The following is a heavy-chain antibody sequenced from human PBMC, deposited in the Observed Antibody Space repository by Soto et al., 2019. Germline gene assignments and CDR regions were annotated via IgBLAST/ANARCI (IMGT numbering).Heavy chain of an antibody. Sequence: GGSLRLSCAASGLTFSSYGMHWVRQAPGKGLEWVAVIWYDGSNKYYADSVKGRFTISRDNSKNTLYLQMNSLRAEDTAVYYCARDNSGRYDILTGSPDYWGQGTLVTVSS. V-gene: IGHV3-33*01. CDR3: ARDNSGRYDILTGSPDY. D-gene: IGHD3-9*01. CDR2: IWYDGSNK. CDR1: GLTFSSYG. J-gene: IGHJ4*02.